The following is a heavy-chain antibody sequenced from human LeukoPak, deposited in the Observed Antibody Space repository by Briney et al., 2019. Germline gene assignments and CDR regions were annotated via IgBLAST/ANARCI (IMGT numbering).Heavy chain of an antibody. V-gene: IGHV3-48*01. CDR2: IGTGTSTV. CDR1: GFTFTSYT. Sequence: GGSLRLSCAASGFTFTSYTMNWVRQAPGKGLEWVSHIGTGTSTVGYADSIKGRFTISRDNAKNSVDLQMSSLRVDDSAVYYCVRDKDWGFDSWGQGTLVTVSS. CDR3: VRDKDWGFDS. D-gene: IGHD7-27*01. J-gene: IGHJ4*02.